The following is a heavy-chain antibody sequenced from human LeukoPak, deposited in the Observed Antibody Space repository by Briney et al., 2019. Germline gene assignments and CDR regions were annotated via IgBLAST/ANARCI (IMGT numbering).Heavy chain of an antibody. J-gene: IGHJ4*02. CDR1: GGSISSYY. D-gene: IGHD2-15*01. CDR2: IYYSGST. CDR3: ASSRRYCSGGSCYANDNFDY. Sequence: SETLSLTCTVSGGSISSYYWSWIRQPPGKGLEWIGYIYYSGSTNYNPSLKSRVTISVDTSKNQFSLKLSSVTAADTAVYYCASSRRYCSGGSCYANDNFDYWGQGNLVTVSS. V-gene: IGHV4-59*01.